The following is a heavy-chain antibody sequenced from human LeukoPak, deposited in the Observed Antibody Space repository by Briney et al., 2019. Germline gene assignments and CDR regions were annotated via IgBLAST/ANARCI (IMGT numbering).Heavy chain of an antibody. CDR2: IYDSGRT. CDR3: ARHGGGYSFDY. Sequence: SETLSLTCTVSGGSIRSYYWSWIRQPPGKGLEWIGYIYDSGRTNYNPSLKSRVTISVDTSKNQFSLKLSSVTAADTAVYYCARHGGGYSFDYWGQGTLVTVSS. V-gene: IGHV4-59*08. J-gene: IGHJ4*02. CDR1: GGSIRSYY. D-gene: IGHD5-24*01.